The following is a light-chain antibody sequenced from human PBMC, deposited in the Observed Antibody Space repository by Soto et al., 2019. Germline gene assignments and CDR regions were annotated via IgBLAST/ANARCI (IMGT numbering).Light chain of an antibody. CDR2: RAS. V-gene: IGKV3-15*01. J-gene: IGKJ2*01. CDR3: QHYNNWPYT. Sequence: EIVMRQSPATLSVSPGERATLSYRASQNVGSNLAWYQQKPGQAPRFLIYRASSRATGVPARFSGSGSGTEFTLTISSLQSEDFAVYYCQHYNNWPYTFGQGTKLEIK. CDR1: QNVGSN.